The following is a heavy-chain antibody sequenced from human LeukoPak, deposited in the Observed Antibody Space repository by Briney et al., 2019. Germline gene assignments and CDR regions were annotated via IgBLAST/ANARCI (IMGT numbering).Heavy chain of an antibody. CDR1: GGTFSSYA. CDR2: IIPIFGTA. V-gene: IGHV1-69*05. Sequence: ASVKVSCKASGGTFSSYAISWVRQAPGQGLEWMGGIIPIFGTANYAQKFQGRVTITTDESTSTAYKELSSLRSEDTAVYYCARGSAPYYDSSGYYPPFDYWGQGTLVTVSS. D-gene: IGHD3-22*01. J-gene: IGHJ4*02. CDR3: ARGSAPYYDSSGYYPPFDY.